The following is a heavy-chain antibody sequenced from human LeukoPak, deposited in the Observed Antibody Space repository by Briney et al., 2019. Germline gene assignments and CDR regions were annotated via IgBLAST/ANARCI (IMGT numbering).Heavy chain of an antibody. J-gene: IGHJ4*02. D-gene: IGHD2-15*01. CDR2: ITGTGGK. CDR3: AKDYCRDGNCPFPFLDS. Sequence: GGSLRLSCAVFGFTLTNHGVSWVRQAPGKGLEWVSIITGTGGKYYGDSVKGRFVLSRDNFKNTVYMQMSSLRAEDTATYYCAKDYCRDGNCPFPFLDSWGQGTLVTVSS. V-gene: IGHV3-23*01. CDR1: GFTLTNHG.